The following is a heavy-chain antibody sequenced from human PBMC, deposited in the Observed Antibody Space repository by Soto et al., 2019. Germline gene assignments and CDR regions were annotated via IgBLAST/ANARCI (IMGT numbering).Heavy chain of an antibody. CDR2: IWYDGSNK. D-gene: IGHD3-22*01. J-gene: IGHJ4*02. CDR1: GCTFSGFG. CDR3: ASYYYDSSGYYYPDY. Sequence: GGSLRLSWAAAGCTFSGFGMHWVSQAPGKGLEWVAVIWYDGSNKYYADSVKGRFTISRDNSKNTLYLQMNSLRAEDTAVYYCASYYYDSSGYYYPDYWGQGTLVTVSS. V-gene: IGHV3-33*01.